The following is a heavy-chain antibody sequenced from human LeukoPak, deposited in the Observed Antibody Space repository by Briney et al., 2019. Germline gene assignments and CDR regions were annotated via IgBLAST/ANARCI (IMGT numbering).Heavy chain of an antibody. CDR2: IRYDGSNT. CDR1: GFTFSSYG. D-gene: IGHD2-15*01. CDR3: AKPRSLNLVGGAVDY. Sequence: GGSLRLSCAASGFTFSSYGIHWVRQAPGKGLEWVAFIRYDGSNTYYADSVKGRFTFSRDNSMNTLYLQMNSLRAEDTAVYYCAKPRSLNLVGGAVDYWGQGTLVTVSS. V-gene: IGHV3-30*02. J-gene: IGHJ4*02.